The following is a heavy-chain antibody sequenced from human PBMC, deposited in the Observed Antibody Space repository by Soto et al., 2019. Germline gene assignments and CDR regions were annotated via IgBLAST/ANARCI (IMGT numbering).Heavy chain of an antibody. CDR3: ARRKERSGPNYFDY. CDR1: GYTFTTYD. Sequence: VSCKASGYTFTTYDINGVRQAPGQGLEWMGWMNPYTGKAGYAQKFQGRVTMTRDNSISTAYMELSSLRSEDTAVYYCARRKERSGPNYFDYWGLGTLVTVSS. CDR2: MNPYTGKA. J-gene: IGHJ4*02. V-gene: IGHV1-8*01. D-gene: IGHD6-25*01.